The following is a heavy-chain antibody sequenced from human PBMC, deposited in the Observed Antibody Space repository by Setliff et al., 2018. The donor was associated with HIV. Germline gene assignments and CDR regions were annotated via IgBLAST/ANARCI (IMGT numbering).Heavy chain of an antibody. CDR3: AKDRGQGYSGYYGCDS. D-gene: IGHD5-12*01. CDR1: GFTFSNYA. V-gene: IGHV3-30*04. J-gene: IGHJ5*02. CDR2: IYFDGSDR. Sequence: GGSLRLSCAASGFTFSNYAMHWVRQAPGKGLEWVAVIYFDGSDRSYADSVKGRFTISRDNSKNTVYLEMNSLRGDDTAVYFCAKDRGQGYSGYYGCDSWGQGTLVTVSS.